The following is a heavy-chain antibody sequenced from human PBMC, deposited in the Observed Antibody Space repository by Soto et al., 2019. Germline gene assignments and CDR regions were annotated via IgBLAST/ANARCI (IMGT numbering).Heavy chain of an antibody. V-gene: IGHV4-59*01. J-gene: IGHJ4*02. Sequence: PSETLSLTCTVSGGSISSYYWSWIRQPPGKGLEWIGYIYYSGSTNYNPSLKSRVTISVDTSKNQFSLKLSSVTAADTAVYYCARGEAAATDFDYWGQGTLVTVSS. CDR3: ARGEAAATDFDY. D-gene: IGHD6-13*01. CDR1: GGSISSYY. CDR2: IYYSGST.